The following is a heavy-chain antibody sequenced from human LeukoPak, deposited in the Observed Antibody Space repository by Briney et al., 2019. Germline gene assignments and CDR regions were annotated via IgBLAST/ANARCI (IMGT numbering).Heavy chain of an antibody. V-gene: IGHV3-21*01. Sequence: GGSLRLSCAASGFTFSSYSMNWVRQAPGKGLEWVSSISSSSSYIYYADSVKGRFTISRDNAKNSLYLQMNSLRAEDTAVYYCARDWDFWSGYGNFDYWGQGTLVTVSS. CDR1: GFTFSSYS. CDR2: ISSSSSYI. J-gene: IGHJ4*02. CDR3: ARDWDFWSGYGNFDY. D-gene: IGHD3-3*01.